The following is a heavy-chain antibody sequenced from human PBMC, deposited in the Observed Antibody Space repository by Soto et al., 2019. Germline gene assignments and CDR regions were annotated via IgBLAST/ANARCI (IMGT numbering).Heavy chain of an antibody. D-gene: IGHD6-13*01. J-gene: IGHJ3*02. CDR3: EKEVWYSIDAFDI. CDR2: ISGSGGST. Sequence: GGSLRLSCAASGFTFSSYAMSWVRQAPGKGLEWVSAISGSGGSTYYADSVKGRFTISRDNSKNTLYLQINSLRAEDTAVYYCEKEVWYSIDAFDIWGQGTMVTVSS. V-gene: IGHV3-23*01. CDR1: GFTFSSYA.